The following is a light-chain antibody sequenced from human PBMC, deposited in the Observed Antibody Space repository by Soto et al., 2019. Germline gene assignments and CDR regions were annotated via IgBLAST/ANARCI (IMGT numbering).Light chain of an antibody. J-gene: IGKJ1*01. CDR1: QSISNY. CDR2: AAS. V-gene: IGKV1-39*01. Sequence: DIQMTQSPSSLSASVGDRVTITCRASQSISNYLNWFQQQPGKAPKLLIYAASNFHSGVPSRFSGSGSGTDFTLTISSLQPEDFATYYCQQSYSGPWTFGQGTKVEIK. CDR3: QQSYSGPWT.